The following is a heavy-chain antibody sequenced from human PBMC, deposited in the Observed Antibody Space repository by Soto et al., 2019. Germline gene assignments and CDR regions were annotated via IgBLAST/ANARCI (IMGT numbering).Heavy chain of an antibody. D-gene: IGHD3-3*01. CDR3: ASSTRQDYDFWSGYQGYYYYGMDV. J-gene: IGHJ6*02. CDR1: GFTVSSNY. V-gene: IGHV3-66*01. Sequence: GGSLRLSCAASGFTVSSNYMSWVRQAPGKGLEWVSVIYSGGSTYYADSVKGRFTISRDNSKNTLYLQMNSLRAEDTAVYYCASSTRQDYDFWSGYQGYYYYGMDVWGQGTTVTVSS. CDR2: IYSGGST.